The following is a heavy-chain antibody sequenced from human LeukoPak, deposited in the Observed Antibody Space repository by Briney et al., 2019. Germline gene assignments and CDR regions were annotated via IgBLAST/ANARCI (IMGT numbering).Heavy chain of an antibody. CDR2: IRYDGSNK. CDR1: GFTFSSYG. J-gene: IGHJ6*03. Sequence: GGSLRLSCAASGFTFSSYGMHWVRQAPGKGLEWVAFIRYDGSNKYYADSVKGRFTISRDNSKNTLYLQMNSLRAEDTAVYYCAKQSLTGYLGAVSYMDVWGKGTTVTVSS. D-gene: IGHD3-9*01. V-gene: IGHV3-30*02. CDR3: AKQSLTGYLGAVSYMDV.